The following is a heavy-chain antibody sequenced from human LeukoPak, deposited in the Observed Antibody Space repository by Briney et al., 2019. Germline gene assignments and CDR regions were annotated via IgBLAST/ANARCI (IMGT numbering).Heavy chain of an antibody. J-gene: IGHJ4*02. CDR1: GDSVSSNSAA. Sequence: SQTLSLTCAISGDSVSSNSAAWNWIRQSRSRGLEWLGRTYYRSKWYYDYAVAVKSRISINPDTSKNQFSLQLSSVTPEDTAVYYCARDPVGGSTIFDYWGQGTLVTVSS. V-gene: IGHV6-1*01. CDR2: TYYRSKWYY. CDR3: ARDPVGGSTIFDY. D-gene: IGHD1-26*01.